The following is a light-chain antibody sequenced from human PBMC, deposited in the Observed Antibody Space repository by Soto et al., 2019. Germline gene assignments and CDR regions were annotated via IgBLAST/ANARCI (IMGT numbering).Light chain of an antibody. J-gene: IGKJ1*01. Sequence: EIVLTQYPCTRSFSPGERATLAWRASQSVSILLAWYPQKPGQAPRLLIHGANTRATGIPDRLSGSGSGTEGTLTISSLQSEDGSVDYGKKYNNWPRKCGQWNTGAIK. CDR2: GAN. V-gene: IGKV3-15*01. CDR3: KKYNNWPRK. CDR1: QSVSIL.